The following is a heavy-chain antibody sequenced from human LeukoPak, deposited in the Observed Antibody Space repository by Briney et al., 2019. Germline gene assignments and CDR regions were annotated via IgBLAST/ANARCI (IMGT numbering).Heavy chain of an antibody. V-gene: IGHV5-51*01. CDR3: ARPEGTYCGGDCYPLDAFDI. CDR2: IYTGDSDA. CDR1: GYTFTTYW. D-gene: IGHD2-21*02. J-gene: IGHJ3*02. Sequence: GESLKISCKGSGYTFTTYWIAWVRQMPEKGLEWMGIIYTGDSDARYSPSFHGQVTISVDESISTAYLQWSSLKASDTAMYYCARPEGTYCGGDCYPLDAFDIWGQGTMVTVSS.